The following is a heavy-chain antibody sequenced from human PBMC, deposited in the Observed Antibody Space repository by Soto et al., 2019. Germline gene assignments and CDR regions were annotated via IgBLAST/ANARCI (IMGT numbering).Heavy chain of an antibody. D-gene: IGHD3-10*01. V-gene: IGHV1-69*01. CDR1: GGTFSSYA. CDR3: TRSITMVRAVPKRRYYYYYGMDV. CDR2: IIPIFGTA. Sequence: QVQLVQSGAEVKKPGSSVKVSCKASGGTFSSYAISWVRQAPGQGLEWMGGIIPIFGTANYAQKFQGRVTITADESTSTAYMELSSLRSEDTAVYYCTRSITMVRAVPKRRYYYYYGMDVWGQGTTVTVSS. J-gene: IGHJ6*02.